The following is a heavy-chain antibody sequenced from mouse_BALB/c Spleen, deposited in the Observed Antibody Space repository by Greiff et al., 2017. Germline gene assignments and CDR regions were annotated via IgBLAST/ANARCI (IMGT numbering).Heavy chain of an antibody. CDR1: GFSLTGYG. J-gene: IGHJ3*01. D-gene: IGHD2-4*01. CDR2: IWGDGST. V-gene: IGHV2-6-7*01. CDR3: AREGYDYDASFAY. Sequence: VKLVESGPGLVAPSQSLSITCTVSGFSLTGYGVNWVRQPPGKGLEWLGMIWGDGSTDYNSALKSRLSISKDNSKSQVFLKMNSLQTDDTARYYCAREGYDYDASFAYWGQGTLVTVSA.